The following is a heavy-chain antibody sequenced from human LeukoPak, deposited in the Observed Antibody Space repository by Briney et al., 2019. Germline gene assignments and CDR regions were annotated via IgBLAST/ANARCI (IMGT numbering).Heavy chain of an antibody. J-gene: IGHJ4*02. V-gene: IGHV1-2*02. CDR3: ARFLKIVVVPAAAGY. Sequence: ASVKVSCKASGGTFSSYAISWVRQAPGQGLEWMGWINPNSGGTNYAQKFQGRVTMTRDTSISTAYMELSRLRSDDTAVYYCARFLKIVVVPAAAGYWGQGTLATVSS. D-gene: IGHD2-2*01. CDR2: INPNSGGT. CDR1: GGTFSSYA.